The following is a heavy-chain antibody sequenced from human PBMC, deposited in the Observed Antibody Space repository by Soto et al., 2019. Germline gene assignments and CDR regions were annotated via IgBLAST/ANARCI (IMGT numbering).Heavy chain of an antibody. CDR2: IYYSRST. Sequence: SETLSLTCTVSGGSISSGGYYWSWLRQHPGKGLEWIGYIYYSRSTYYNPSLKSRVTISVDTSKNQFSLKTSSVTAADTDVYYCARVTVAAACTSCWLDPSGKGTPVT. J-gene: IGHJ5*02. CDR1: GGSISSGGYY. V-gene: IGHV4-31*03. CDR3: ARVTVAAACTSCWLDP. D-gene: IGHD6-13*01.